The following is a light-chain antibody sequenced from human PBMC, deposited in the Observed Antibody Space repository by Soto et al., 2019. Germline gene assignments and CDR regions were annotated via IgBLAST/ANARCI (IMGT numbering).Light chain of an antibody. CDR3: SSYTSSSTPLYV. V-gene: IGLV1-40*01. Sequence: QSVLTQPPSVSGAPGQRVTISCTGSSSNIGAGYDVHWYQQLPRRAPKLLIYSDNNRPSGVPDRFSGSKSGTSASLAITGLQPGDEADYYCSSYTSSSTPLYVFGTGTKVTVL. CDR1: SSNIGAGYD. CDR2: SDN. J-gene: IGLJ1*01.